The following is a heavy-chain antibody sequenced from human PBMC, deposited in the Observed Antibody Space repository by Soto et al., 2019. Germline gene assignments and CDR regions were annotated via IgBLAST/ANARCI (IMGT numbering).Heavy chain of an antibody. CDR3: ARGPEGGNSDSDKGY. Sequence: GESLKISCKGSGYSFTSYWISWVRQMPGKGLEWMGRIDPSDSYTNYSPSFQGHVTISADKSVSTAYLQWSSLKASDTAMYYCARGPEGGNSDSDKGYWGQGTLVTVSS. CDR2: IDPSDSYT. J-gene: IGHJ4*02. V-gene: IGHV5-10-1*01. CDR1: GYSFTSYW. D-gene: IGHD2-15*01.